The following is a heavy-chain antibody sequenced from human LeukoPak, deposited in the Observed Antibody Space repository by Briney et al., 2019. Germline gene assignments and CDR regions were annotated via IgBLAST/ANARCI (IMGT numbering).Heavy chain of an antibody. CDR2: IYTTGGT. V-gene: IGHV4-61*02. CDR3: VRTYYDTRIPWD. D-gene: IGHD3-22*01. CDR1: GASLSSGNYY. J-gene: IGHJ4*02. Sequence: TSETLSLTCTVSGASLSSGNYYWNWVRQPAGKGLEWIGRIYTTGGTNYNPSLKSRVTMSLDTSKTQFSLILSSVTAADTAIYFCVRTYYDTRIPWDWGQGTLVTVSS.